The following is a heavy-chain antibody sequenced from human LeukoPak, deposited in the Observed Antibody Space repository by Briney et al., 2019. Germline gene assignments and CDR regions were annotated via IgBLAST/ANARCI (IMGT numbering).Heavy chain of an antibody. CDR1: GFTFSSYG. D-gene: IGHD3-22*01. J-gene: IGHJ4*02. Sequence: GGSLRLSCEASGFTFSSYGMHWVRQAPGKGLEWVAVIWYDGSNKYYADSVKGRFTISRDNSKNTLYLQMNSMRAEDTAVYYCAKDGDYYDSSGYLFDYWGQGTLVTVSS. CDR3: AKDGDYYDSSGYLFDY. CDR2: IWYDGSNK. V-gene: IGHV3-33*06.